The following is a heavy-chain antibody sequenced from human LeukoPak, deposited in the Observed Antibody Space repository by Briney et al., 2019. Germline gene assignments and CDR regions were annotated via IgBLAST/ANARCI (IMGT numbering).Heavy chain of an antibody. CDR2: ISGDGGST. CDR1: GFTFRHFW. Sequence: GGSLRLSCAASGFTFRHFWMHWVRQAPGKGLVWVSRISGDGGSTVYADSVKGRFTISRDNAKNTLYLQMNSLRGDDTALYYCVRDLFPDAFDIWGQGTIVTVFS. D-gene: IGHD2-21*01. J-gene: IGHJ3*02. V-gene: IGHV3-74*01. CDR3: VRDLFPDAFDI.